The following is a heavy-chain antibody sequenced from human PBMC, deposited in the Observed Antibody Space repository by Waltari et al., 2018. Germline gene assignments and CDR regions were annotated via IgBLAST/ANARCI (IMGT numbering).Heavy chain of an antibody. CDR1: GYTFTGYY. V-gene: IGHV1-2*02. CDR2: INPNSGGT. J-gene: IGHJ4*02. D-gene: IGHD3-22*01. Sequence: QVQLVQSGAEVKKPGASVKVSCKASGYTFTGYYMHWVRQAPGQGLAWMGWINPNSGGTNYAQKFQGRVTMTRNTSISTAYMELSRLRSDDTAVYYCARDHYDSSGYYLRGLYYFDYWGQGTLVTVSS. CDR3: ARDHYDSSGYYLRGLYYFDY.